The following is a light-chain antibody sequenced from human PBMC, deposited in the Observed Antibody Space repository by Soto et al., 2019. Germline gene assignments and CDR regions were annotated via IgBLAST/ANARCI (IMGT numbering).Light chain of an antibody. V-gene: IGLV2-8*01. CDR2: DVS. CDR3: CSYAGTYVV. CDR1: SSDGGGYNS. J-gene: IGLJ2*01. Sequence: QSVLTQPPSASGSPGQSVTISCTGTSSDGGGYNSVSWYQQHPGSAPKLVIYDVSKRPSGVPDRFSGSKSGNTASLIVSGLQAEDEADYYCCSYAGTYVVFGGGTKLTVL.